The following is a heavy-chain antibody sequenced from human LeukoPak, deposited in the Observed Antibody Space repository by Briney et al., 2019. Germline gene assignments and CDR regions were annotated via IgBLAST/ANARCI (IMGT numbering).Heavy chain of an antibody. CDR1: GFTFSNYN. D-gene: IGHD3-9*01. CDR2: ISSSYI. Sequence: GGSLRLSCAASGFTFSNYNINWVRQAPGKGLEWVSSISSSYIYYADSVKGRFTISRDNAKNSLYLQMNSLRAEDTAVYYCAREGYDILTGYYGMDVWGQGTTVTVSS. J-gene: IGHJ6*02. CDR3: AREGYDILTGYYGMDV. V-gene: IGHV3-21*01.